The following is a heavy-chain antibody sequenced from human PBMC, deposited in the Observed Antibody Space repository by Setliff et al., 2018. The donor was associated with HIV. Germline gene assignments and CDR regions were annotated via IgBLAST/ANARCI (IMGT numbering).Heavy chain of an antibody. D-gene: IGHD1-1*01. Sequence: SETLSLTCTVSGGSISSYYWSWIRQPAGKGLEWVGRIYTGGRTNYNPSLKGRVIMSVDTSKNHFSLKLRSVTAADTAVYYCAQLGMVDDFDYWGQGTLVTVS. V-gene: IGHV4-4*07. CDR2: IYTGGRT. CDR1: GGSISSYY. J-gene: IGHJ4*02. CDR3: AQLGMVDDFDY.